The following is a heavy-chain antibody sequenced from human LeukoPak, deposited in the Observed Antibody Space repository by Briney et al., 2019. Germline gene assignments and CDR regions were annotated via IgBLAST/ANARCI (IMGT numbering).Heavy chain of an antibody. CDR3: ARTSPTSHFDF. Sequence: GGSLRLSCVASGFTFTTYWMHWVRQAPGKGLVWVSRINGDGSNSNYADSVKGRFTISRDNARNTLYLQMNGLRAEDTALYYCARTSPTSHFDFWGQGTLDTVSS. D-gene: IGHD3-16*01. CDR1: GFTFTTYW. J-gene: IGHJ4*02. CDR2: INGDGSNS. V-gene: IGHV3-74*01.